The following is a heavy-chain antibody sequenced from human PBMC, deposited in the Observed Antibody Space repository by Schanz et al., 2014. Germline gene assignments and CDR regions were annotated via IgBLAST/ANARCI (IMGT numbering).Heavy chain of an antibody. J-gene: IGHJ1*01. D-gene: IGHD3-10*01. V-gene: IGHV3-48*01. CDR1: GFTVSSDH. CDR3: ASGVHVSSLQKGLQF. CDR2: IATSSSTR. Sequence: EVQLVESGGGFVQPGGSLGLSCVVSGFTVSSDHMNWVRQVPGKGLEWLSYIATSSSTRHYADSVKGRVTISRDNAKNSVSLQMRRLRVEDTAVYYCASGVHVSSLQKGLQFWGRGTLVTVSS.